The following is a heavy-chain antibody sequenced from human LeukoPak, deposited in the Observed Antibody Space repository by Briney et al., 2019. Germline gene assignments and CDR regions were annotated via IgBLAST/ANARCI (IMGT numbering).Heavy chain of an antibody. J-gene: IGHJ4*02. CDR1: GGSMSNYY. Sequence: SESLSLTCTVSGGSMSNYYWSWIRQPPGRGLEWIGYIYYSGKTNYNPSLKSRLTISVDTSKKQLSLKLRSVTAADTAVYYCAREVPLEGALDYWGEGTLVTVSS. CDR3: AREVPLEGALDY. V-gene: IGHV4-59*01. CDR2: IYYSGKT. D-gene: IGHD1-26*01.